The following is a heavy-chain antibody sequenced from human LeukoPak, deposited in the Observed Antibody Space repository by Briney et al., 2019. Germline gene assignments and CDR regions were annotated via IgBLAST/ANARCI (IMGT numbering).Heavy chain of an antibody. CDR2: IKQDGSDK. Sequence: GGSLRLSCAASGFPFSSYWMSWVRQAPGKGLEWVANIKQDGSDKYYVDSVKGRFSISRDNAKNSLYLRLNSLRADDTAVYYCARLTGTTGFDYWGQGTLVTVSS. J-gene: IGHJ4*02. CDR1: GFPFSSYW. V-gene: IGHV3-7*01. D-gene: IGHD1-1*01. CDR3: ARLTGTTGFDY.